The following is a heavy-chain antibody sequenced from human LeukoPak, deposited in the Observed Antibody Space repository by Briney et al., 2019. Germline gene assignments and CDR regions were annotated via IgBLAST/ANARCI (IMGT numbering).Heavy chain of an antibody. CDR3: ARQGVNYYDSSGSTFDY. CDR1: GGSISSYY. CDR2: IYYSGST. J-gene: IGHJ4*02. D-gene: IGHD3-22*01. V-gene: IGHV4-59*08. Sequence: KPSETLSLTCTVSGGSISSYYWSWIRQPPGKGLEWIGYIYYSGSTNYNPPLKSRVTISVDTSKNQFSLKLSSVTAADTAVYYCARQGVNYYDSSGSTFDYWGQGTLVTVSS.